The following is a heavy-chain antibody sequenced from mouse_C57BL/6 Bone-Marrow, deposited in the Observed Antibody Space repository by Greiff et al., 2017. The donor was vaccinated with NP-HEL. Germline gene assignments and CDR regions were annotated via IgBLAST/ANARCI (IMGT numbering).Heavy chain of an antibody. V-gene: IGHV5-17*01. CDR3: ARRDRGLYYYAMEY. CDR2: ISSGSSTT. CDR1: GFTFSDYG. Sequence: EVHLVESGGGLVKPGGSLKLSCAASGFTFSDYGMHWVRQAPEKGLEWVAYISSGSSTTYYADTVKGRFTLSRDKAKSTGYLQMSSLRSEDTAIYYCARRDRGLYYYAMEYWGQGTSVTVTS. J-gene: IGHJ4*01.